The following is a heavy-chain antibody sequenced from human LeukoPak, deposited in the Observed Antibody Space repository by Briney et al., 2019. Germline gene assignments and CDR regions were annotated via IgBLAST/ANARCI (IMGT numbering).Heavy chain of an antibody. CDR2: IKSKTDGGTT. CDR1: GFTFSNAW. Sequence: GGSLRLSCAASGFTFSNAWMSWVRQAPGKGLEWVGRIKSKTDGGTTDYAGPVKGRFTISRDDSKNTLYLQMNSLKTEDTAVYYCTTDYYYSSGYYYFDYWGQGTLVTVSS. D-gene: IGHD3-22*01. J-gene: IGHJ4*02. CDR3: TTDYYYSSGYYYFDY. V-gene: IGHV3-15*01.